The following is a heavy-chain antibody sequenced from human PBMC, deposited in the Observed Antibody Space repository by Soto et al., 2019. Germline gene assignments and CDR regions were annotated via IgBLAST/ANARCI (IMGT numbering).Heavy chain of an antibody. J-gene: IGHJ6*03. CDR3: ARDGTGVSYYYYMDV. CDR2: ISSSSSTI. D-gene: IGHD1-1*01. V-gene: IGHV3-48*04. Sequence: GGSLRLSCAASGFTFSSYSMNWVRQAPGKGLEWVSYISSSSSTIYYADSVKGRFTISRDNAKNSLYLQMNSLRAEDTAVYYCARDGTGVSYYYYMDVWGKGTTVTVSS. CDR1: GFTFSSYS.